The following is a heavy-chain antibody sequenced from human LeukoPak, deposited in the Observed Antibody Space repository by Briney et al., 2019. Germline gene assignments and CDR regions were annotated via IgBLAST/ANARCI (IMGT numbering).Heavy chain of an antibody. V-gene: IGHV3-23*01. J-gene: IGHJ4*02. CDR2: ISGSGGST. D-gene: IGHD3-22*01. CDR1: GFTFSSYA. CDR3: AKDFGGAYYYDSSGYFDY. Sequence: GGSLRLSCAASGFTFSSYAMSWVRQAPGKGLEWVSAISGSGGSTYYADSVKGRFTISRDNSKNTLYLQMNSLRAEDTAVYYCAKDFGGAYYYDSSGYFDYWGQGTLVTVSS.